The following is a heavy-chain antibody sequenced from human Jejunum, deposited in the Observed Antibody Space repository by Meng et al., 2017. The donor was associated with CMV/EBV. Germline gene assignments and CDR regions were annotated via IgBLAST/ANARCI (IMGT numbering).Heavy chain of an antibody. V-gene: IGHV1-18*01. CDR2: ISAYNGNT. D-gene: IGHD2-2*01. CDR1: GNTFTSYG. Sequence: VRGVQAGVEVQTPGASVKVSCKASGNTFTSYGISWVRQAPGQGLEWMGWISAYNGNTNYAQKLQGRVTMTTDTSTSTAYMELRSLRSDDTAVYYCARARLGGYCSSTSCADNWFDPWGQGTLVTVSS. CDR3: ARARLGGYCSSTSCADNWFDP. J-gene: IGHJ5*02.